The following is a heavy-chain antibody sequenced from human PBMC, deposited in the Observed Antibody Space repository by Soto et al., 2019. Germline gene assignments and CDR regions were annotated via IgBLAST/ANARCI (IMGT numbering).Heavy chain of an antibody. J-gene: IGHJ4*02. D-gene: IGHD3-9*01. CDR3: ARSRRDYDIFTGSKDPFYLLDY. Sequence: PSETLSLTCTVSGGSISSGGYYWSWIRQHPGKGLEWIGYIYYSGSTYYNPSLKSRVTISVDTSKNQFSLKLSSVTAADTAVYYCARSRRDYDIFTGSKDPFYLLDYWGQGTLVTVSS. V-gene: IGHV4-31*03. CDR1: GGSISSGGYY. CDR2: IYYSGST.